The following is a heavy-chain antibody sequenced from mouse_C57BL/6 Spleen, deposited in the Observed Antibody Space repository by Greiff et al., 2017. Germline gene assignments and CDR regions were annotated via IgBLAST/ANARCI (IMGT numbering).Heavy chain of an antibody. CDR1: GYTFTSYW. J-gene: IGHJ4*01. D-gene: IGHD2-1*01. Sequence: QVQLQQPGAELVRPGTSVKLSCKASGYTFTSYWMHWVKQRPGQGLEWIGVIDPSDSYTNYNQKFKGKATLTVDTSSSTAYMHLSSMTSEESAVYYCAKGGKGEFYAKDYWGQETSVTVSS. CDR3: AKGGKGEFYAKDY. V-gene: IGHV1-59*01. CDR2: IDPSDSYT.